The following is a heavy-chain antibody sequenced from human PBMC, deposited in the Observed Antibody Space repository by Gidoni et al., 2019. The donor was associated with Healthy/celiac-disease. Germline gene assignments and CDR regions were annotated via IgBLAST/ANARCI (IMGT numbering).Heavy chain of an antibody. D-gene: IGHD2-21*01. J-gene: IGHJ6*02. V-gene: IGHV4-31*03. Sequence: QVQLQESGPGLVKPSQTLSLTCPFSGGSISSGGYYCSWIRQHPGKGLEWIGYIYYSGSTYYNPSLKSRVTISVDTSKNQFSLKLSSVTAADTAVYYCARSIENYYYYGMDVWGQGTTVTVSS. CDR2: IYYSGST. CDR1: GGSISSGGYY. CDR3: ARSIENYYYYGMDV.